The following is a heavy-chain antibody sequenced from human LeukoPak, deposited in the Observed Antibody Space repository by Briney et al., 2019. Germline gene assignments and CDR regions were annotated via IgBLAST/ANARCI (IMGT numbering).Heavy chain of an antibody. Sequence: PSETLSLTCNVSGAPPSSYYWSWVPEAPGKGGEGISDFDHRGETKYNPSLKSRVTISVDTSKHLFSLRLTSVTAADTAVYYCATSSTYGDAWPFDFWGRGTLLAVSS. CDR1: GAPPSSYY. J-gene: IGHJ4*02. D-gene: IGHD2-8*01. CDR2: FDHRGET. V-gene: IGHV4-59*01. CDR3: ATSSTYGDAWPFDF.